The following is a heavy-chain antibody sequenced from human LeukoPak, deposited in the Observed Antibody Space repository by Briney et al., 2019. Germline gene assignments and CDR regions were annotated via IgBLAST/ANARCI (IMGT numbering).Heavy chain of an antibody. CDR2: ISYDGSNK. CDR1: GFTFSSYA. J-gene: IGHJ1*01. V-gene: IGHV3-30-3*01. CDR3: ARDHGHSSGYYSSSPQYFQH. Sequence: GRSLRLSCAASGFTFSSYAMHWVRQAPGKGLEWMAVISYDGSNKYYADSVKGRFTISRDNSKNTLYLQMNSLRAEDTAVYYCARDHGHSSGYYSSSPQYFQHWGQGTLVTVSS. D-gene: IGHD3-22*01.